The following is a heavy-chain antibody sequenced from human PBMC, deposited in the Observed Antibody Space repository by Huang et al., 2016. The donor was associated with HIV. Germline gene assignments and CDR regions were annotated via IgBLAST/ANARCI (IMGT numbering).Heavy chain of an antibody. CDR1: GFTFGNYG. D-gene: IGHD3-22*01. Sequence: EVQFVESGGGLVKPGRSLRLSCTASGFTFGNYGMSWFRQAQWKGVEWVGVIRSKEYSETTEYAASVKGRFTISRDDSKSIAYLQMNSLKPEDTAVYYCTRDSVYPNYYDGSGFYFDYWGQGTLVTVSS. CDR3: TRDSVYPNYYDGSGFYFDY. CDR2: IRSKEYSETT. V-gene: IGHV3-49*05. J-gene: IGHJ4*02.